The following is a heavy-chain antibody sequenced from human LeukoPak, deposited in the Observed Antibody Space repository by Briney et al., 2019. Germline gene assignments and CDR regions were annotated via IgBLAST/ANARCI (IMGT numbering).Heavy chain of an antibody. CDR1: GGTISSYY. D-gene: IGHD1-26*01. CDR3: ARDRRRDLLHAFDI. V-gene: IGHV4-59*01. J-gene: IGHJ3*02. CDR2: IDYSGST. Sequence: SETLSLTCTVSGGTISSYYWSWIRQPPGKGLEWIAYIDYSGSTNYNPSLRSRVTISVDASKNQFSLKLSSVTAADTAVYYCARDRRRDLLHAFDIWGQGTMVTVSS.